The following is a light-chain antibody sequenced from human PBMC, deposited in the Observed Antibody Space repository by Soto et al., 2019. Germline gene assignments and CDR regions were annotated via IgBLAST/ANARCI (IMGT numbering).Light chain of an antibody. J-gene: IGLJ2*01. V-gene: IGLV2-8*01. Sequence: QSVLTQPPSASGSPGRSVTISCTGTSSDVGGYNYVSWYQQYPGKAPKLMIYEVSKRPSGVPDRFSGSKSGNTASLTVSGLQAEDEADYYCSSYGGSNNLVFGGGTKLTVL. CDR1: SSDVGGYNY. CDR3: SSYGGSNNLV. CDR2: EVS.